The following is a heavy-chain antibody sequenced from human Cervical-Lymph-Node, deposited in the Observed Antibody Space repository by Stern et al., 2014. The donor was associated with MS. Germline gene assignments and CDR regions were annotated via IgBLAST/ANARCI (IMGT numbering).Heavy chain of an antibody. CDR2: IHSSGNT. Sequence: QEQLQESGPGLVKPSETLSLTCTVSGGSIRSYYWSWIRQPPGKGLEWIGYIHSSGNTNYKSSIKSRVTISVDTSKNQFSLNLNSVTASDTAVYYCARGAETATPWDFWGQGTLVTVSS. CDR3: ARGAETATPWDF. J-gene: IGHJ4*02. CDR1: GGSIRSYY. V-gene: IGHV4-59*01. D-gene: IGHD5-24*01.